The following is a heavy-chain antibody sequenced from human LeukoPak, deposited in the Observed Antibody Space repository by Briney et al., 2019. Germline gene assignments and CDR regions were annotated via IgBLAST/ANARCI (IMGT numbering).Heavy chain of an antibody. CDR1: GFTFDDYG. Sequence: RSGGSLRLSCAASGFTFDDYGMSWVRQAPGKGLEWVSGINWSGGSTGYADSVKGRFTISRDNAKNSLYLQMNSLRAEDTAVYYCARDLYYDFWSGYYGYWGQGTLVTVSS. CDR3: ARDLYYDFWSGYYGY. CDR2: INWSGGST. V-gene: IGHV3-20*04. J-gene: IGHJ4*02. D-gene: IGHD3-3*01.